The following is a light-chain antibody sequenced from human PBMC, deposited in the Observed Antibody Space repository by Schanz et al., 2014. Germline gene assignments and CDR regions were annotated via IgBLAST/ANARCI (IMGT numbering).Light chain of an antibody. V-gene: IGKV3-15*01. CDR2: AAS. CDR3: QQYSDWPRT. J-gene: IGKJ1*01. CDR1: QSVSSN. Sequence: EIVLTQSPATLSVSPGERATLSCRASQSVSSNLAWYQQKPGQAPRLLIYAASTRATGIPARFSGSGSGTEFTLTISSLQSEDFAVYYCQQYSDWPRTFGQGTTVDNK.